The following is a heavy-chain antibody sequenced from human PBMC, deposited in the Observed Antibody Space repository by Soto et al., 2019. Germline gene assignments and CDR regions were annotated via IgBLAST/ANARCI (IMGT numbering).Heavy chain of an antibody. J-gene: IGHJ4*02. Sequence: QVQLVESGGGVVQPGRSLKFSCTASGFTFSHYGVHWVRQAPGKGLEWVTYISYDGRDKYYAVSVKGRFTISRDDSKNTLYLQMNSLRAEDTAVYYCAKAGDTTMAPDYWGQGTLVTVSS. CDR3: AKAGDTTMAPDY. V-gene: IGHV3-30*18. CDR1: GFTFSHYG. D-gene: IGHD5-18*01. CDR2: ISYDGRDK.